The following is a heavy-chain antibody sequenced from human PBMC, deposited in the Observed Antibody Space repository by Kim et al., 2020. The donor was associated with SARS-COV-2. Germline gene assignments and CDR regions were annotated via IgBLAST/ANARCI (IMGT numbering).Heavy chain of an antibody. D-gene: IGHD2-2*02. CDR2: IYYSGST. J-gene: IGHJ6*03. V-gene: IGHV4-59*08. CDR1: GGSISSYY. Sequence: SETLSLTCTVSGGSISSYYWSWIRQPPGKGLEWIGYIYYSGSTNYNPSLKSRVTISVDTSKNQFSLKLSSVTAADTAVYYCARSKIVVVPAAIRPKYYYYYYMDVWGKGTTVTVSS. CDR3: ARSKIVVVPAAIRPKYYYYYYMDV.